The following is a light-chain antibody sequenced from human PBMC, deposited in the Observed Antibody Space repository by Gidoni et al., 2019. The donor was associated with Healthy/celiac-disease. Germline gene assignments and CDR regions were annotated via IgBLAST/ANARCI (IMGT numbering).Light chain of an antibody. V-gene: IGKV3-11*01. Sequence: EIVLTQSPATLSLSPGERATLSCRASQSVSSYLAWYHQKPGQAPSLLIYDASNRATGIPARFSGSGSGTDFTLTISSLEPEDFAVYYCQQRRAFGGGTKVEIK. CDR2: DAS. CDR3: QQRRA. CDR1: QSVSSY. J-gene: IGKJ4*01.